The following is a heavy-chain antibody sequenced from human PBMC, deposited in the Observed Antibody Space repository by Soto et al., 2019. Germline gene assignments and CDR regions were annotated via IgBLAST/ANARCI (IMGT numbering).Heavy chain of an antibody. CDR3: AKGRASDCPGCTQAY. Sequence: EVQLLESGGGLAQPGGSLRLSCAASAFTFSSYAMSWVRQAPGKGLEWVSAVSGSGDSTYYADSVKGRFTMSRDNSKITLYLQMNSLRAEDTAVYYCAKGRASDCPGCTQAYWGQGTLVTVSS. D-gene: IGHD2-21*02. CDR2: VSGSGDST. V-gene: IGHV3-23*01. CDR1: AFTFSSYA. J-gene: IGHJ4*02.